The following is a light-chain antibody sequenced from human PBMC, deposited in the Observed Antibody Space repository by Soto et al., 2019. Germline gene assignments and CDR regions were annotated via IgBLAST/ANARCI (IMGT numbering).Light chain of an antibody. J-gene: IGKJ4*01. V-gene: IGKV3-11*01. Sequence: EIVLTQSPATLSLSPGERATLSCRASQSVSSYLAWYQQKPGPAPRLLIYDASNRATGIPARFSGSGSGTDFTLTIISLEPEDFAVYYCQQRSNGPPLTFGGGIKVEIK. CDR2: DAS. CDR1: QSVSSY. CDR3: QQRSNGPPLT.